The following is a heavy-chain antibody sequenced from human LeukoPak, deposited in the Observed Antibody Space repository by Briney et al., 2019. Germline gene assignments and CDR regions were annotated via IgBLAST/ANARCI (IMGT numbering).Heavy chain of an antibody. V-gene: IGHV4-59*01. Sequence: PSETLSLTCSVSGGSISTYYWNWIRQPPGKGLEWIGYIYNTGTTNCNPSLKSRVTISVDTSKNQFSLNLRSVNAADTAVYYCARKSPAGYFNFDYWGQGTLVAVSS. J-gene: IGHJ4*02. D-gene: IGHD2/OR15-2a*01. CDR2: IYNTGTT. CDR1: GGSISTYY. CDR3: ARKSPAGYFNFDY.